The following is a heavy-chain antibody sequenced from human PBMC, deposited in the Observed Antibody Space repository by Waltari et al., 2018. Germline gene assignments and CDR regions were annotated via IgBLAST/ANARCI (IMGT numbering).Heavy chain of an antibody. CDR2: IRVYSGNT. Sequence: QLLQSGYEVKVPGASLSVSCEPSAYSFINTGSSWFRHVPGQGLEWIGWIRVYSGNTDSSQKCQGRLMLTEDTSTSTAYLELRSRRSDDTAVYFCARGLYDYSRYYLDIWGRGTLVTVSS. D-gene: IGHD3-16*01. CDR1: AYSFINTG. V-gene: IGHV1-18*04. CDR3: ARGLYDYSRYYLDI. J-gene: IGHJ2*01.